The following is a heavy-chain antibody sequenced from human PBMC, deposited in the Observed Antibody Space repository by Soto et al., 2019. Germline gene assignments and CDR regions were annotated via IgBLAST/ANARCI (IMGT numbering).Heavy chain of an antibody. CDR2: IYYIGST. CDR3: ARVDPYYYYYGMEV. CDR1: GGSISSGDYY. J-gene: IGHJ6*02. Sequence: SETLSLTCTVSGGSISSGDYYWSWIRQPPGKGLVWIGYIYYIGSTYYNPSLKSRVNIAVDTSKNQFSLKLSSVTAPDTAVYYCARVDPYYYYYGMEVWGPGTTVTVSS. V-gene: IGHV4-30-4*01.